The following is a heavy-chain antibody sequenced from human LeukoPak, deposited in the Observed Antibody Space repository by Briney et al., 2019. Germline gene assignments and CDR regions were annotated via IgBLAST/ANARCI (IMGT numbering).Heavy chain of an antibody. J-gene: IGHJ2*01. Sequence: PGGSLRLSCAASGFASGFTFSTYEMNWVRQAPGKGLEWLSHISGSGATKYHADSVKGRFIISRDNARNSLYLQMNSLRVEDTAIYYCARDESAYSYGFHWCFDLWGRGTLVTVSS. CDR2: ISGSGATK. CDR3: ARDESAYSYGFHWCFDL. CDR1: GFTFSTYE. V-gene: IGHV3-48*03. D-gene: IGHD5-18*01.